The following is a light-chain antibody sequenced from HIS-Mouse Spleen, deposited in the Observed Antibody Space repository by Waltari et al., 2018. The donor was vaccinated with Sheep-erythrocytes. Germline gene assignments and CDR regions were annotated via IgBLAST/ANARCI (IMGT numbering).Light chain of an antibody. CDR1: SGSIASNY. J-gene: IGLJ1*01. CDR3: QSYDSSNYV. Sequence: NFMLTQPHSVSESPAKTVTISCTRSSGSIASNYVQWYQQRPGSAPTTVIYEDNQRPSGVPDRFSGSSDSSSISASLSISGLKTEDEADYYCQSYDSSNYVFGTGTKVTVL. CDR2: EDN. V-gene: IGLV6-57*04.